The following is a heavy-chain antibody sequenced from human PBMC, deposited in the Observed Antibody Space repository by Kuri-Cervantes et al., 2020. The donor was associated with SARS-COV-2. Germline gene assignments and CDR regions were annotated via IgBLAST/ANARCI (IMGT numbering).Heavy chain of an antibody. CDR1: GGTFSSYA. CDR2: IIPIFGTA. V-gene: IGHV1-69*13. J-gene: IGHJ5*01. D-gene: IGHD3-3*01. Sequence: SVKVSCKASGGTFSSYAISWGRQAPGQGLEWMGGIIPIFGTANYAQKFQGRVTITADESTSTAYIELSSLRSDDTAVYYCARASLTYYDFWSGKQPDRFDSWGQGTLVTVSS. CDR3: ARASLTYYDFWSGKQPDRFDS.